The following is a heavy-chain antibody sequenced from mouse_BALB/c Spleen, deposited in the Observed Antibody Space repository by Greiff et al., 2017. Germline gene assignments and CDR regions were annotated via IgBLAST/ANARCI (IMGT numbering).Heavy chain of an antibody. Sequence: QVQLQQPGAELVKPGASVKMSCKASGYTFTSYWMHWVKQRPGQGLEWIGVIDPSDSYTSYNQKFKGKATLTVDTSSSTAYMQLSSLTSEDSAVYYCTRSLGPYYAMDYWGQGTSVTVSS. CDR2: IDPSDSYT. J-gene: IGHJ4*01. V-gene: IGHV1S127*01. D-gene: IGHD6-2*01. CDR3: TRSLGPYYAMDY. CDR1: GYTFTSYW.